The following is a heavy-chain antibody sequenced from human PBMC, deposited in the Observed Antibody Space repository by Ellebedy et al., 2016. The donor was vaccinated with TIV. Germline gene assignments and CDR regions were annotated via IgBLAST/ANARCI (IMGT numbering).Heavy chain of an antibody. CDR1: GSTISRSW. J-gene: IGHJ4*02. CDR3: ARGGASSSRYWRN. CDR2: INQNGREK. D-gene: IGHD6-13*01. Sequence: GESLKISCAASGSTISRSWMSWVRQAPGKGLEWVANINQNGREKNFVDSVKGRFSISRDNAKYSLFLQMDSLGAEDTAVYYCARGGASSSRYWRNWGQGALVTVSS. V-gene: IGHV3-7*01.